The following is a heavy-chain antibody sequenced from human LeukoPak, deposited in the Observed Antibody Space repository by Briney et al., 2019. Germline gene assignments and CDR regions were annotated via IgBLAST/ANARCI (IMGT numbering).Heavy chain of an antibody. V-gene: IGHV4-34*01. CDR3: ARTRGHIMITFGGVHCDY. Sequence: SETLSLTCAVSGGSFSGYYWSWIRQPPGKGLEWIGEINHSGSTKYNPSLKSRVTISVDTSKNQFSLKLSSVTAADTAVYYWARTRGHIMITFGGVHCDYWGQETLDTVSS. CDR1: GGSFSGYY. CDR2: INHSGST. J-gene: IGHJ4*02. D-gene: IGHD3-16*01.